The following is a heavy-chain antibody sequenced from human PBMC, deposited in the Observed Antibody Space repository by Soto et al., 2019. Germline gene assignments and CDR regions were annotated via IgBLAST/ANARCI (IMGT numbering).Heavy chain of an antibody. CDR1: GGSIDSGDYY. Sequence: QVQLQESGPGLVKPSQTLSLICTVSGGSIDSGDYYWSWIRQPPGKGLEWIGYTSHTGSTHYNPSLKSRVTISVDTSKNQFSLKLTSVTAADTAVYYCARDEEDFWSGPPGWWGQGTLVTVSS. J-gene: IGHJ4*02. D-gene: IGHD3-3*01. CDR3: ARDEEDFWSGPPGW. CDR2: TSHTGST. V-gene: IGHV4-30-4*01.